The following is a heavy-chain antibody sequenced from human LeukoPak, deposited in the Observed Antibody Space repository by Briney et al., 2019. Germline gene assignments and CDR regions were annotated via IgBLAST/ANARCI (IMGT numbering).Heavy chain of an antibody. CDR2: ISGSGGST. CDR1: GFTFSSYA. V-gene: IGHV3-23*01. CDR3: AKKRMATIGWDFDY. D-gene: IGHD5-12*01. J-gene: IGHJ4*02. Sequence: GGSLRFSCAASGFTFSSYAMSWVRQAPGKGLEWVSAISGSGGSTYYADSVKGRFTISRDNSKNTLYLQMNSLRAEDTAVYYCAKKRMATIGWDFDYWGQGTLVTVSS.